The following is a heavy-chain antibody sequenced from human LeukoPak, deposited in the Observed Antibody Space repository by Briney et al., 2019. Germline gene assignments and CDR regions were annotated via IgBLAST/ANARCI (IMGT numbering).Heavy chain of an antibody. CDR1: GYTFTGYY. CDR3: AREYYDFWSGYYSVADY. Sequence: ASVKVSCKASGYTFTGYYMHWVRQAPGQGLEWMGWINPNSGGTNYAQKFQGRVTMTRDTSISTAYMRLSRLRSDDTAVYYCAREYYDFWSGYYSVADYWGQGTLVTVSS. D-gene: IGHD3-3*01. CDR2: INPNSGGT. J-gene: IGHJ4*02. V-gene: IGHV1-2*02.